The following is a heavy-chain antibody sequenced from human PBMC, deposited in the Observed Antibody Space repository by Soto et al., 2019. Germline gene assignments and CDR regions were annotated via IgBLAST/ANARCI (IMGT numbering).Heavy chain of an antibody. CDR1: GGTFSSYA. D-gene: IGHD2-21*01. CDR3: GRVPGGANNPYGGWFAP. Sequence: QVQLVQSGAEVKKPGSSVKVSCKASGGTFSSYAISWVRQAPGQGLEWMGGIIPIFGTANYAQKFQGRVTITADESTSTAYRERSSLRSGDTAVYYCGRVPGGANNPYGGWFAPWGQGTLVTVSS. V-gene: IGHV1-69*01. J-gene: IGHJ5*02. CDR2: IIPIFGTA.